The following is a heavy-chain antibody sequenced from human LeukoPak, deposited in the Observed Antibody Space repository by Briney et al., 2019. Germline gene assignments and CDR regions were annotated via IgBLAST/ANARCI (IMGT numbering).Heavy chain of an antibody. J-gene: IGHJ2*01. CDR2: IYYSGST. CDR1: AGSLSSGDYY. Sequence: SETLSLISTVSAGSLSSGDYYWSWIRQPPGKGMEWIGYIYYSGSTYYNPSLKSRVTISVDTSKNQFSLKLSSVTAADTAVYYCASTPQYYYDSSGYPNWYFDLWGRGTLVTVSS. D-gene: IGHD3-22*01. CDR3: ASTPQYYYDSSGYPNWYFDL. V-gene: IGHV4-30-4*01.